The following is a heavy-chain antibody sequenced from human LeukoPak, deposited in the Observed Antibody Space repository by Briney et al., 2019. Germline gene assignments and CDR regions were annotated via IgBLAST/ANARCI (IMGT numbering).Heavy chain of an antibody. CDR3: VTSIALAGWGAFDV. J-gene: IGHJ3*01. CDR1: GYSISSGYY. CDR2: IYHSGST. D-gene: IGHD6-13*01. V-gene: IGHV4-38-2*02. Sequence: PSETLSLTCTVSGYSISSGYYWGWIRQPPGKGLEWIGSIYHSGSTYYNASLKSRVTISVDTSKNQFSLKLNSVTVADTAVYYCVTSIALAGWGAFDVWGQGTMVTVSS.